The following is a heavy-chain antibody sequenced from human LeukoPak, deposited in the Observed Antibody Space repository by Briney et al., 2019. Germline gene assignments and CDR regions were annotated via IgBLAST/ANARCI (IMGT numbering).Heavy chain of an antibody. CDR2: IDWDDDK. V-gene: IGHV2-70*01. J-gene: IGHJ5*02. D-gene: IGHD3-10*01. CDR3: ARTSFYTSGSYYLALFGP. Sequence: ESGPALVNPTQTLTLTCTFSGFSLTTTRMSVSWIRQPPGKALEWLALIDWDDDKYYNTSRKTRLTISKDTSKNQVDLTLTHLDPVDTATYYCARTSFYTSGSYYLALFGPWGQGTQVTVSS. CDR1: GFSLTTTRMS.